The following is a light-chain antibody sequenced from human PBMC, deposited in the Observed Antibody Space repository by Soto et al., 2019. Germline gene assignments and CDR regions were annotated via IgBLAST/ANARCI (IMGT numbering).Light chain of an antibody. Sequence: EIVLTQSPATLSLSPGERASLSCRTSQSVSSQLAWYQQKPGQAPRLLIYDASNTATGVPARFSGSGSGTDFTLTISSIEPEDFGVYYCHQRSNWPRTFGQGTKLEIK. CDR2: DAS. J-gene: IGKJ2*01. CDR1: QSVSSQ. CDR3: HQRSNWPRT. V-gene: IGKV3-11*01.